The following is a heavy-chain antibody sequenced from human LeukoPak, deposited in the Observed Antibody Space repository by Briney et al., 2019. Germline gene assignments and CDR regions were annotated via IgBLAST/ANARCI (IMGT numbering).Heavy chain of an antibody. J-gene: IGHJ4*02. D-gene: IGHD6-19*01. CDR2: ISYDGSNK. V-gene: IGHV3-30*03. CDR1: GFTFSSYG. Sequence: PGGSLRLSCAASGFTFSSYGMHWVRQAPGKGLEWVALISYDGSNKYYADSVKGRFTISRDNSKNTLYLQMNSLRAEDTAVYHCASGSSGWYGEIWGQGTLVTVSS. CDR3: ASGSSGWYGEI.